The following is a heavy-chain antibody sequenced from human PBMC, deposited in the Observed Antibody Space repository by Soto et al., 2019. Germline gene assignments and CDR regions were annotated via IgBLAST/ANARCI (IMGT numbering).Heavy chain of an antibody. Sequence: GGSLRLSCAASGFVFRNAWMSWVRQAQGKGLEWGGRIKIQTEGGTIDYGAPVKGTFTISRDDSQNTLHLEMTRLTTEDTGVYYCSTSQTYDIMTGYFSYYIDVWGRGTTVTVSS. J-gene: IGHJ6*03. CDR1: GFVFRNAW. V-gene: IGHV3-15*01. CDR3: STSQTYDIMTGYFSYYIDV. D-gene: IGHD3-9*01. CDR2: IKIQTEGGTI.